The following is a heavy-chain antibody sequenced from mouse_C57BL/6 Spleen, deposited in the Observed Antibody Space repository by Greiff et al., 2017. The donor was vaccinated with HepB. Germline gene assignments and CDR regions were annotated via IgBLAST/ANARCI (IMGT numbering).Heavy chain of an antibody. CDR2: IYPGSGST. D-gene: IGHD1-1*02. Sequence: QVQLQQPGAELVKPGASVKMSCKASGYTFTSYWITWVKQRPGQGLEWIGDIYPGSGSTNYNEKFKGKATLTADKSSSTAYMQFSSLTSEDSAIYYCARSRDGGAMDYWGQGTSVTVSS. V-gene: IGHV1-55*01. J-gene: IGHJ4*01. CDR3: ARSRDGGAMDY. CDR1: GYTFTSYW.